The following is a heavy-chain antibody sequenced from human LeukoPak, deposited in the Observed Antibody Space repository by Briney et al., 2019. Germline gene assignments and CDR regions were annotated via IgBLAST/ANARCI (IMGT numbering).Heavy chain of an antibody. V-gene: IGHV4-39*07. CDR2: MYHSGST. D-gene: IGHD5-18*01. Sequence: SETLSLTCTVSGGSISSSSYYWGWIRQPPGKGLEWTGSMYHSGSTYDNPSLQSRVTISVDTSKNQFSLKLSSVTAADTAVYYCARVQGWAAMGPFDYWGQGTLVTVSS. J-gene: IGHJ4*02. CDR1: GGSISSSSYY. CDR3: ARVQGWAAMGPFDY.